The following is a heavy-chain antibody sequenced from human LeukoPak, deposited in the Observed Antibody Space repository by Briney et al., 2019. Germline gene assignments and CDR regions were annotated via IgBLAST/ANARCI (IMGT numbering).Heavy chain of an antibody. D-gene: IGHD2-15*01. CDR2: INPNSGGT. CDR3: ARGCSGGSCYSYYYYYMDV. Sequence: ASVKVSCKASGYTFTGYYMHWVRQAPGQGLEWMGWINPNSGGTNYARKFQGRVTMTRDTSISTAYMELSRLRSDDTAVYYCARGCSGGSCYSYYYYYMDVWGKGTTVTVSS. V-gene: IGHV1-2*02. CDR1: GYTFTGYY. J-gene: IGHJ6*03.